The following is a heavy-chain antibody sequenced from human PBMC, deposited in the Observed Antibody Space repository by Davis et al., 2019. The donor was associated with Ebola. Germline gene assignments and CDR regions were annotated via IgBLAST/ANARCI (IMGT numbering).Heavy chain of an antibody. V-gene: IGHV1-8*01. CDR1: GYTFTSYD. CDR2: MNPNSGNT. Sequence: ASVKVSCKASGYTFTSYDINWVRQATGQGLEWMGWMNPNSGNTGYAQKFQGRVTMTRNSSISTAYMELSSLRSEDTAVYYCAADYGGSYYFDYWGQGTLVTVSS. D-gene: IGHD4-23*01. CDR3: AADYGGSYYFDY. J-gene: IGHJ4*02.